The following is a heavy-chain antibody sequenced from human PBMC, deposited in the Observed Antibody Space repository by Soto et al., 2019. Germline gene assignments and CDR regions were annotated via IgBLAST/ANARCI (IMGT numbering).Heavy chain of an antibody. CDR2: IYYSGST. V-gene: IGHV4-31*03. CDR3: ARLYSSSWGNWFDP. CDR1: GGSISSGGYY. J-gene: IGHJ5*02. Sequence: SVTLSLTCTVSGGSISSGGYYWSWIRQHPGKGLEWIGYIYYSGSTYYNPSLKSRVTISVDTSKNQFSLKLSSVTAADTAVYYCARLYSSSWGNWFDPWGQGTLVTVSS. D-gene: IGHD6-13*01.